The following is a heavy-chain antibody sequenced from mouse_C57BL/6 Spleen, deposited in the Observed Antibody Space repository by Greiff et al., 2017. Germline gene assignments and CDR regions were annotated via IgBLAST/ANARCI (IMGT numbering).Heavy chain of an antibody. CDR3: ATYYGSSYSLPWFAY. CDR1: GFTFSDYG. D-gene: IGHD1-1*01. Sequence: EVQGVESGGGLVKPGGSLKLSCAASGFTFSDYGMHWVRQAPEKGLEWVAYISSGSSTIYYADTVKGRFTISRDNAKNTLFMQMTSLRSEDTAMYYCATYYGSSYSLPWFAYWGQGTLVTVSA. V-gene: IGHV5-17*01. CDR2: ISSGSSTI. J-gene: IGHJ3*01.